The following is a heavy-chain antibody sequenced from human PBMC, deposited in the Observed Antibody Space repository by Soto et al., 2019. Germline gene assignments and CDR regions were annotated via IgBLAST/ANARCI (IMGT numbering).Heavy chain of an antibody. CDR2: IVVGSGNT. V-gene: IGHV1-58*01. Sequence: ASVKVSCKASGFTFISSAVQWVRQARGQRLEWIGWIVVGSGNTNYAQKFQERVTITRDMSTSTAYMELSSLRSEDTAVYYCAAGYSYGYSDFDYWGQGTLVTVSS. CDR1: GFTFISSA. CDR3: AAGYSYGYSDFDY. D-gene: IGHD5-18*01. J-gene: IGHJ4*02.